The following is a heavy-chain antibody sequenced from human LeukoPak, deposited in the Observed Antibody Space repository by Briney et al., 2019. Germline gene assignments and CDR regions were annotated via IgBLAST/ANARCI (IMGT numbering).Heavy chain of an antibody. D-gene: IGHD7-27*01. CDR3: ARDETGDGYYGMDV. V-gene: IGHV3-30*04. J-gene: IGHJ6*04. Sequence: PGRSLRLSCAASGFTFSSYAMHWVRQAPGKGLEWVAVISYDGSNKYYADSAKGRFTISRDNSKNTLYLQMSSLRAEDTAVYYCARDETGDGYYGMDVWGKGTTVTVSS. CDR2: ISYDGSNK. CDR1: GFTFSSYA.